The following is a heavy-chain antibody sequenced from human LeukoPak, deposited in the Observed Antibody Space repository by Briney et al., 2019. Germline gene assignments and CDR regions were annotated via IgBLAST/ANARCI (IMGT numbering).Heavy chain of an antibody. CDR1: GFPFSSYA. V-gene: IGHV3-23*01. CDR3: AKDAVAGHHSGFDY. Sequence: PGGSLRLSCTASGFPFSSYAMSWVRQAPGKGLEWVSAISGSGGSTYYADSVKGRFIISRDNSKNTLYLQMNSLRVEDTAVYNCAKDAVAGHHSGFDYWGQGTLVTVSS. J-gene: IGHJ4*02. D-gene: IGHD6-19*01. CDR2: ISGSGGST.